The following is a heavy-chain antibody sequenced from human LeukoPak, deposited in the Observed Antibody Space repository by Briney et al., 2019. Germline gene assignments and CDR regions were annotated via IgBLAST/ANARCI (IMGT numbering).Heavy chain of an antibody. CDR3: ARSPRYYDFWSGYLFDY. D-gene: IGHD3-3*01. V-gene: IGHV4-30-4*08. CDR2: IYYSGST. Sequence: SQTLSLTCTVSGGSISSGDYYWSWMRQPPGKGLEWIGYIYYSGSTYYNPSLKSRVTISVDTSKNQFSLKLSSVTAADTAVYYCARSPRYYDFWSGYLFDYWGQGTLVTVSS. CDR1: GGSISSGDYY. J-gene: IGHJ4*02.